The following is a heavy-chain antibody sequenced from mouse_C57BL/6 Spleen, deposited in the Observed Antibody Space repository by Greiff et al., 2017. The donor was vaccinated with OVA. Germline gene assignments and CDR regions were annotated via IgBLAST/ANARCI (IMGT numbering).Heavy chain of an antibody. D-gene: IGHD3-2*02. CDR2: IYPGDGDT. V-gene: IGHV1-82*01. J-gene: IGHJ4*01. Sequence: QVQLKESGPELVKPGASVKISCKASGYAFSSSWMNWVKQRPGKGLEWIGRIYPGDGDTNYNGKFKGKATLTADKSSSTAYMQLSSLTSEDSAVDVCAVDSSGYSMDYWGQGTSVTVSS. CDR1: GYAFSSSW. CDR3: AVDSSGYSMDY.